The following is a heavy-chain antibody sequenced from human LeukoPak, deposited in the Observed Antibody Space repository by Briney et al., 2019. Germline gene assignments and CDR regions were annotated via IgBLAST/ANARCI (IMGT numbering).Heavy chain of an antibody. D-gene: IGHD1-26*01. CDR1: GFTFSTYA. Sequence: RGSPTLSCAASGFTFSTYAMTWVCQAPGKGLQWVSSISGSGDKTYYAASVKGRFTISRDNSKNTVYLNMNGLRAEDTATYYCAKTLGGIVGYLEYWGQGTLVSVSS. CDR2: ISGSGDKT. J-gene: IGHJ4*01. V-gene: IGHV3-23*01. CDR3: AKTLGGIVGYLEY.